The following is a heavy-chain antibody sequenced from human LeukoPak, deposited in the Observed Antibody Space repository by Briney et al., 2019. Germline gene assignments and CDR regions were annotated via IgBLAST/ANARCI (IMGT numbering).Heavy chain of an antibody. CDR3: ARHKTYCAFDY. D-gene: IGHD2-21*01. CDR1: GGSFSGYY. CDR2: INHSGST. V-gene: IGHV4-34*01. Sequence: SETLSLICAVYGGSFSGYYWSWIRQPPGKGLEWIGEINHSGSTNYNPSLKSRVTISVDTSKNQFSLKLSSVTAADTAVYYCARHKTYCAFDYWGQGTLVTVSS. J-gene: IGHJ4*02.